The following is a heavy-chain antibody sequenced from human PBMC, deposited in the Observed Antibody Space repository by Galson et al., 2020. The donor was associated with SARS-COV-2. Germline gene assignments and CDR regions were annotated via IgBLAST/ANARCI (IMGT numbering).Heavy chain of an antibody. CDR3: AKGPWERFYFGSGSVYFDY. Sequence: GGSLRLSCAASGFTFSYYAMSWVRQATRMGLEWVSAISHSGGTTYYADSVEGRFTISRDNSKNTLELQMNGLRAEDTAIYYCAKGPWERFYFGSGSVYFDYWGQGTLVTVSS. D-gene: IGHD3-10*01. J-gene: IGHJ4*02. CDR1: GFTFSYYA. CDR2: ISHSGGTT. V-gene: IGHV3-23*01.